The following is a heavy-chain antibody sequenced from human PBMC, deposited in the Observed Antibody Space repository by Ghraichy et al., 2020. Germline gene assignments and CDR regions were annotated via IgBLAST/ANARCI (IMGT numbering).Heavy chain of an antibody. J-gene: IGHJ6*02. CDR1: GGSISSYY. Sequence: SETLSLTCTVSGGSISSYYWSWIRQPPGKGLEWIGYIYYSGSTNYNPSLKSRVTISVDTSKNQFSLKLSSVTAADTAVYYCARDPPLGWGTGTHYGMDVWGQGTTVTVSS. D-gene: IGHD1-1*01. CDR3: ARDPPLGWGTGTHYGMDV. V-gene: IGHV4-59*01. CDR2: IYYSGST.